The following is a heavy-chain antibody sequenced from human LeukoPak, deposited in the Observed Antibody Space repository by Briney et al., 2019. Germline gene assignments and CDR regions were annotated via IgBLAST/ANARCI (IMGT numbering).Heavy chain of an antibody. J-gene: IGHJ4*02. CDR1: GFNFSSYA. V-gene: IGHV3-23*01. Sequence: GGSLRLSCTASGFNFSSYAMTWVRQAPGKGLDWVSTIRAGGGDTFYSDSVKGRFTISRDNSKNTPYLQMNSLRAEDTAVYYCAKRIQSAMATGYWGQGTLVTVSS. D-gene: IGHD5-18*01. CDR2: IRAGGGDT. CDR3: AKRIQSAMATGY.